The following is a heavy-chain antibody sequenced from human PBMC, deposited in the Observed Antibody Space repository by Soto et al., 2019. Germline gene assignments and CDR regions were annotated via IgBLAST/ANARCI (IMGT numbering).Heavy chain of an antibody. D-gene: IGHD3-16*01. Sequence: SETLSLTCTVSGGSISSSSYYWGWIRQPPGKGLEWIGSIYYSGSPYYKPSLKSRISISADTTKNQFSLKLSSVTAADTAVYYCSFFGMITFRRPPRSYSAQRTLVTVSS. V-gene: IGHV4-39*01. J-gene: IGHJ4*02. CDR3: SFFGMITFRRPPRSY. CDR2: IYYSGSP. CDR1: GGSISSSSYY.